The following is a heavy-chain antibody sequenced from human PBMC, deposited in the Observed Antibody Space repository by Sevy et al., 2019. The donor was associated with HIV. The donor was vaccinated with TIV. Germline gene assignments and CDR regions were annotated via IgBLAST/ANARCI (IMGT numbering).Heavy chain of an antibody. CDR3: ARQRVVAATFSSIRGPRPFIDY. J-gene: IGHJ4*02. Sequence: ASVKVSCKASGYTFTSYGISWVRQAPGQGLEWMGWISAYNGNTNYALKLQGRVTMTTDTSTSTAYMELRSLRSDDTAVYYCARQRVVAATFSSIRGPRPFIDYWGQGTLVTVSS. CDR2: ISAYNGNT. V-gene: IGHV1-18*01. D-gene: IGHD2-15*01. CDR1: GYTFTSYG.